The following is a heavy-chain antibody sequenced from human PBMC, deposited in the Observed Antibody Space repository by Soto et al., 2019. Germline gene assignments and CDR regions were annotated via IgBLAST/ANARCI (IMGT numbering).Heavy chain of an antibody. Sequence: QVQLVQSGAEVKKPGASVKVSCKASGYTFTNYGIHWVRQAPGQRLEWMGWINAGSGNTKYSQKFQGRVTFIRDTSASTAYMELSSLRSEDTAVYYCARDHGRAYCGGDCYSVGDYWGQGTLVTVSS. D-gene: IGHD2-21*02. CDR3: ARDHGRAYCGGDCYSVGDY. J-gene: IGHJ4*02. CDR1: GYTFTNYG. CDR2: INAGSGNT. V-gene: IGHV1-3*01.